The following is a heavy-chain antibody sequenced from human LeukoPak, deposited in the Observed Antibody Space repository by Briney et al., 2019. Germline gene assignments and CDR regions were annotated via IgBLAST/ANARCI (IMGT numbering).Heavy chain of an antibody. CDR1: GFIFSSYS. J-gene: IGHJ6*03. Sequence: PGGSLRLSCAASGFIFSSYSMNWVRQAPGKGLEWLSYISSSSTTIYYADSVKGRFTISRDNAKNSLYLQMNSLKAEDTAVYYCARNHFPITGTTNNYYYMDVWGKGTTVTVSS. V-gene: IGHV3-48*04. CDR3: ARNHFPITGTTNNYYYMDV. CDR2: ISSSSTTI. D-gene: IGHD1-7*01.